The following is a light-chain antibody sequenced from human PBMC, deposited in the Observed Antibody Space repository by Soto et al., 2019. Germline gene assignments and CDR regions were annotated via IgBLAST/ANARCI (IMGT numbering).Light chain of an antibody. CDR2: GAS. CDR1: QSVNSNY. V-gene: IGKV3-20*01. CDR3: QQYSSSPPEFT. J-gene: IGKJ3*01. Sequence: EIVLTQSPGTLSVSPGERVTLSCRASQSVNSNYLAWYQQRPGQAPRLLIFGASYRATGIPDRFSGSGSGXXXXXXXXXXXXXDXAXYXCQQYSSSPPEFTFGPGTKVDS.